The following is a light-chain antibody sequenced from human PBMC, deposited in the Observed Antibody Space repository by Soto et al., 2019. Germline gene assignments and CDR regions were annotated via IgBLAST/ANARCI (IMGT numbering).Light chain of an antibody. Sequence: ENVLTQSPGTLSLSPGETATLFCRASQSFSSAYFGWYQQKPGQPHRLLIYGAYIRATGIQDRFRGSGSGTDFTLTISRLEPEDFAVYYCKQYHTSPITFGQGTRLEIK. CDR2: GAY. CDR3: KQYHTSPIT. V-gene: IGKV3-20*01. CDR1: QSFSSAY. J-gene: IGKJ5*01.